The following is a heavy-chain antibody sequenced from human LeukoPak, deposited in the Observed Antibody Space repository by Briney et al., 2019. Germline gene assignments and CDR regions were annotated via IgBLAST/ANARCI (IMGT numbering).Heavy chain of an antibody. Sequence: ASVKVSCKASGGTFSSYAISWVRQAPGQGLEWMGGIIPIFGTANYAQKFQGRVTITADESTSTAYMELSSLRSEDTAVYYCARTYSSGWYGYYWGQGTLVTVS. CDR3: ARTYSSGWYGYY. D-gene: IGHD6-19*01. V-gene: IGHV1-69*13. J-gene: IGHJ4*02. CDR2: IIPIFGTA. CDR1: GGTFSSYA.